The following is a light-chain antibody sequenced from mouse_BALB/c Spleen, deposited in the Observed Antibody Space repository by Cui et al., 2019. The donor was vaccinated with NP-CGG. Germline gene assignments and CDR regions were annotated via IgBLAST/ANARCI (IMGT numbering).Light chain of an antibody. J-gene: IGLJ1*01. V-gene: IGLV1*01. CDR3: ALWYSNHWV. CDR1: TGAVTTSNY. Sequence: QAVVTQESELTTSPGETVTLTCRSRTGAVTTSNYANWVQEKPDHLFTGLIGGTNNRAPGVPARFSGSLIGDKAALTITGAQTEDEAIYFCALWYSNHWVFGGGTKLTVL. CDR2: GTN.